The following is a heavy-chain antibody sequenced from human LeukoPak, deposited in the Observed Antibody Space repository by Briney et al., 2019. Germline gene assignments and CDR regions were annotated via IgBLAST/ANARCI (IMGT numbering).Heavy chain of an antibody. CDR2: INHSGST. V-gene: IGHV4-34*01. CDR3: ARGGTYGDYDTHACFDY. J-gene: IGHJ4*02. CDR1: GGSFSGYY. Sequence: SETLSLTCAVYGGSFSGYYWSWIRQPPGKGLEWIGEINHSGSTNYNPSLKSRVTISVDTSKNQFSLKLSSVTAADTAVYYCARGGTYGDYDTHACFDYWGQGTLVTVSS. D-gene: IGHD4-17*01.